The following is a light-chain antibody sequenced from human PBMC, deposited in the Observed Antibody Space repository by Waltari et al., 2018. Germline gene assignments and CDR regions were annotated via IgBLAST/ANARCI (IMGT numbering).Light chain of an antibody. CDR1: QDISNY. CDR2: DTS. CDR3: QQYENFPVT. Sequence: DIQVTQSPSSLSAYVGDRVTITCQASQDISNYLNWYQQKPGKAPKILIYDTSHLQTGVPSRFSGSGGGTDFTFTISSLQPEDIATYYCQQYENFPVTFGQGTRLEIK. J-gene: IGKJ5*01. V-gene: IGKV1-33*01.